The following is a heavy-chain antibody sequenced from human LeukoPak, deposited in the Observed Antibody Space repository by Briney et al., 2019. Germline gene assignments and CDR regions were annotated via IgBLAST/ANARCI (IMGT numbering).Heavy chain of an antibody. CDR1: GGTFISYA. CDR2: IIPIFGTA. J-gene: IGHJ6*04. CDR3: ASRGVYCSSTSCQGPYYYYGMDV. V-gene: IGHV1-69*13. D-gene: IGHD2-2*01. Sequence: SVKVSCKASGGTFISYAISWVRQAPGQGLQWMGGIIPIFGTANNAQKFQGRVTITPDESTSTAYMELSSLRSEDTAVYYCASRGVYCSSTSCQGPYYYYGMDVWGKGTTVTVSS.